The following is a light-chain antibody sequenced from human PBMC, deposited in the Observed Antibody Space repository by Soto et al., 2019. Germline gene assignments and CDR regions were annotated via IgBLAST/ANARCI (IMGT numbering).Light chain of an antibody. CDR2: DAS. J-gene: IGKJ5*01. CDR1: QSVSSN. CDR3: QQYIKLPIT. Sequence: ERVMRQSPPTLSVSPGERATLSCRARQSVSSNLAWYQQKPGQAPRLLISDASTRATGIPARFSGSGSGTEFTLTVSSLQSEDFAVYYCQQYIKLPITFGQGTRLEIK. V-gene: IGKV3-15*01.